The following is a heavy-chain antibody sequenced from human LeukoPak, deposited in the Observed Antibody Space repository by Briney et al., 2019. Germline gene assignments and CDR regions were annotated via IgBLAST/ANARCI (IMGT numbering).Heavy chain of an antibody. CDR2: SRSKAQSYST. CDR3: AREGRDAYNYAFDI. V-gene: IGHV3-72*01. Sequence: GGSLRLSCAASGFTVSSNYMSWVRQAPGKGLEWVARSRSKAQSYSTAYAASVEGRFTISRDASKDLLYLQMNSLKTEDTAVYYCAREGRDAYNYAFDIWGQGTTVTVSS. CDR1: GFTVSSNY. D-gene: IGHD5-24*01. J-gene: IGHJ3*02.